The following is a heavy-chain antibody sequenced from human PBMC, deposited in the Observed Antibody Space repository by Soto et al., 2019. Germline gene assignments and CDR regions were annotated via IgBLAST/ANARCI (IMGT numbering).Heavy chain of an antibody. Sequence: GESLKISCNASGFSLNTYWIGWVRQKPGKGLEWMGSIFPGDSDTRYSPSFQGQVIISADRSISTAYLQWRSLKASDTAIYYCARQGRPYSGSGYYYGMHVCGQATTVTLSS. CDR1: GFSLNTYW. CDR2: IFPGDSDT. CDR3: ARQGRPYSGSGYYYGMHV. V-gene: IGHV5-51*01. J-gene: IGHJ6*02. D-gene: IGHD6-6*01.